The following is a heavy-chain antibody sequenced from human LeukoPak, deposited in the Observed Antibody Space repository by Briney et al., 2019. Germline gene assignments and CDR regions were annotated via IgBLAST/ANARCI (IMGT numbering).Heavy chain of an antibody. Sequence: ASVKVSCKASGYAFTGYYMHWVRQAPGQGLEWMGWINPNSGGTNYAQKFQGRVTMTRDTSISTAYMELSRLRSDDTAVYYGARLSELVVGIAAAGTVGNWFDPWGQGTLVTVSS. CDR1: GYAFTGYY. V-gene: IGHV1-2*02. D-gene: IGHD6-13*01. J-gene: IGHJ5*02. CDR3: ARLSELVVGIAAAGTVGNWFDP. CDR2: INPNSGGT.